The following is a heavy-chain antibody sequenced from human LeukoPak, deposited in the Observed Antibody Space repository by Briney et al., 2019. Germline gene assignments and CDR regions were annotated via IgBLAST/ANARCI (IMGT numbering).Heavy chain of an antibody. D-gene: IGHD6-13*01. CDR2: IRYDGSNK. CDR3: AKDNPMTYSSSWYLFDY. V-gene: IGHV3-30*02. CDR1: GFTFSTYS. J-gene: IGHJ4*02. Sequence: GGSLRLSCAASGFTFSTYSMNWLRLAPGKGLEWVAFIRYDGSNKYYADSVKGRFTISRDNSKNTLYLQMNSLRAEDTAVYYCAKDNPMTYSSSWYLFDYWGQGTLVTVSS.